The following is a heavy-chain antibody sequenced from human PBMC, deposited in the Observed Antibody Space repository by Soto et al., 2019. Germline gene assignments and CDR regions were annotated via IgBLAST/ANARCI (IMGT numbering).Heavy chain of an antibody. V-gene: IGHV3-23*01. D-gene: IGHD4-17*01. Sequence: GGSLRLSCAASGFTFSSYAMSWVRQAPGKVLEWVSAISGSGGSTYYADSVKGRVTISRDNSKNTLYLQMNSLRAEDTAVYYCAKDRGSYYFYYYGDYRYRLSFWGQGSTVPVS. CDR3: AKDRGSYYFYYYGDYRYRLSF. J-gene: IGHJ6*02. CDR2: ISGSGGST. CDR1: GFTFSSYA.